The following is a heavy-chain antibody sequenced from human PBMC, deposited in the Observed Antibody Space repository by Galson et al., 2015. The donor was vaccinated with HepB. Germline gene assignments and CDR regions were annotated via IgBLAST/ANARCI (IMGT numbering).Heavy chain of an antibody. CDR3: ARDGSSSWTNPEYYQH. J-gene: IGHJ1*01. V-gene: IGHV4-39*07. D-gene: IGHD6-13*01. CDR1: GGSISSSINY. Sequence: LSLTCTVSGGSISSSINYWGWIRQPPGKGLEWIGSFYYSGSTYYDPSLKSRVTISVDTSKNQFSLKLSSVTAADTAVYYCARDGSSSWTNPEYYQHWGQGTLVTVSS. CDR2: FYYSGST.